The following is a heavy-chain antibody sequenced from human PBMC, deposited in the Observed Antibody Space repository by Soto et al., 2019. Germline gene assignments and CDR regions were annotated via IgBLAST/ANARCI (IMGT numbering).Heavy chain of an antibody. D-gene: IGHD2-15*01. CDR3: ARGFRVAATRRWFDP. J-gene: IGHJ5*02. CDR2: ISTYNGNT. CDR1: GYIFPSYD. V-gene: IGHV1-18*01. Sequence: ASVKVSCKASGYIFPSYDISWVRQAPGQGLEWMGWISTYNGNTNYAQKLQGRVTMTTDTSTSTAYMELRSLRSDDTAVYYCARGFRVAATRRWFDPWGQGTLVTVSS.